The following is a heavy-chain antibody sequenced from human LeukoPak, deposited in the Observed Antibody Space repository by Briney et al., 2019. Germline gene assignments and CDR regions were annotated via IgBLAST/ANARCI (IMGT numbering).Heavy chain of an antibody. CDR2: ISSDGSDK. CDR3: AREGTARDAFDI. CDR1: GFTFSYYA. Sequence: AGSLRLSCAASGFTFSYYAMHWVRQAPGKGLEWVAFISSDGSDKYYADSMKGRFTISRDNSKNPLYLQMTSLRGEDTAMYYCAREGTARDAFDIWGQGTMVTVSS. D-gene: IGHD2-21*02. J-gene: IGHJ3*02. V-gene: IGHV3-30-3*01.